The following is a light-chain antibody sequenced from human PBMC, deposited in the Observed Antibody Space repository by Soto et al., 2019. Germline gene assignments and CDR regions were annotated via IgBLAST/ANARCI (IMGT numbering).Light chain of an antibody. V-gene: IGKV3-20*01. Sequence: EIVLTQSPGTLSLSPGESATLSCRASQSVSNNYLAWYQQKPGQAPRLLIYDESSRATGIPDRFSGSGSGTDLNLTISRLEPEDFAVYYCQKYGSSPRTCGQGTRLEIK. J-gene: IGKJ5*01. CDR1: QSVSNNY. CDR2: DES. CDR3: QKYGSSPRT.